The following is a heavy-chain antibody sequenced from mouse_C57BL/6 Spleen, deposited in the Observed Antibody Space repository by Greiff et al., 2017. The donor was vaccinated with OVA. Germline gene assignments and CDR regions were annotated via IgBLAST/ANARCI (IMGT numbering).Heavy chain of an antibody. CDR1: GFTFSDYG. Sequence: EVKVVESGGGLVKPGGSLKLSCAASGFTFSDYGMHWVRQAPEKGLEWVAYISSGSSTIYYADTVKGRFTISRDNAKNTLFLQMTSLRSEDTAMYYCARGYGYYLYYAMDYWGQGTSVTVSS. CDR2: ISSGSSTI. V-gene: IGHV5-17*01. D-gene: IGHD2-3*01. CDR3: ARGYGYYLYYAMDY. J-gene: IGHJ4*01.